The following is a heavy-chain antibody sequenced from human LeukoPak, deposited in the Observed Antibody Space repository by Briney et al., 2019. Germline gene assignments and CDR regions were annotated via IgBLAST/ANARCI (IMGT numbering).Heavy chain of an antibody. V-gene: IGHV3-23*01. J-gene: IGHJ4*02. Sequence: GGSLRLSCAASGFTFSSYAMSWVRQAPGKGLEWVSAISGSGGSTYYADSVKGRFTISRDNSKNTLYLQMNSLRAEATAVYYCANRVVVPAAIDYWGQGTLVTVSS. D-gene: IGHD2-2*01. CDR3: ANRVVVPAAIDY. CDR1: GFTFSSYA. CDR2: ISGSGGST.